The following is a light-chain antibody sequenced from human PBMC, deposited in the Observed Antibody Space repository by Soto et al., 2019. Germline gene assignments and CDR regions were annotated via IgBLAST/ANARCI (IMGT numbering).Light chain of an antibody. V-gene: IGKV1-27*01. Sequence: DIQMTQSPTSLSASVGDRVTITCRASQGIRNFVAWYQQKPGKAPKLLIYAASTLQSGVPSRFSGSGSGTDFTLTINSLQPEDVATYSCQEYSCVPVFGPGTKVEIK. J-gene: IGKJ3*01. CDR2: AAS. CDR3: QEYSCVPV. CDR1: QGIRNF.